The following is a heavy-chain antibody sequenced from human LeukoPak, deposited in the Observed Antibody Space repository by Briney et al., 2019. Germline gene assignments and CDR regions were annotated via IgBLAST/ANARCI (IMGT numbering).Heavy chain of an antibody. J-gene: IGHJ3*02. CDR2: ISYDGSNK. D-gene: IGHD4-17*01. Sequence: GGSLRLSCAASGFTFSSYAMHWVRQAPGKGLEWVAVISYDGSNKYYADSVKGRFTISRDNSKNTLYLQMNSLRAEDTAVYYCARAPTVTTSYAFDIWGQGTMVTVSS. CDR1: GFTFSSYA. V-gene: IGHV3-30-3*01. CDR3: ARAPTVTTSYAFDI.